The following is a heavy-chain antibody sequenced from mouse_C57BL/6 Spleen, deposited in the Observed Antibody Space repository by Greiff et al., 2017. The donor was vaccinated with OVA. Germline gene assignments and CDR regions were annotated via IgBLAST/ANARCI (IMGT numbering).Heavy chain of an antibody. D-gene: IGHD2-1*01. CDR2: IDPETGGT. CDR1: GYTFTDYE. Sequence: QVQLQQSGAELVRPGASVTLSCKASGYTFTDYEMHWVKQTPVHGLEWIGAIDPETGGTAYNQKFKGKAILTADKSSSTAYMELRSLTSEDSAVYYCTRDGNYRGNYCDYWGQGTTLTVSS. J-gene: IGHJ2*01. CDR3: TRDGNYRGNYCDY. V-gene: IGHV1-15*01.